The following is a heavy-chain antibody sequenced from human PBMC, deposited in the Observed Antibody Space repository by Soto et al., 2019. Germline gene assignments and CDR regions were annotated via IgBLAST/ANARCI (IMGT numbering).Heavy chain of an antibody. CDR2: IYYSGGT. J-gene: IGHJ5*02. D-gene: IGHD6-13*01. CDR3: ARLAQQLTWFDP. CDR1: GGSISSGGYY. V-gene: IGHV4-31*03. Sequence: SETLSLTCTVSGGSISSGGYYWSWLRQHPGKGLEWIGYIYYSGGTYYDPSLKSRVTISVDTSKNQFSLKLSSVTAADTAVYYCARLAQQLTWFDPWGQGTLVTVSS.